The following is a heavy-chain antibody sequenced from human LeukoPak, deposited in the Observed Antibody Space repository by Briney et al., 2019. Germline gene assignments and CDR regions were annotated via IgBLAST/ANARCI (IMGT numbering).Heavy chain of an antibody. V-gene: IGHV1-69*02. CDR3: ARGIAVAGTPSWYYGMDV. Sequence: GASVKVSCKASGGTFSSYTISWVRQAPGQGLEWMGRIIPILGIANYAQKFQGRVTITADKSTSTAYMELSSLRSEDTAVYYCARGIAVAGTPSWYYGMDVWGQGTPVTVSS. J-gene: IGHJ6*02. D-gene: IGHD6-19*01. CDR2: IIPILGIA. CDR1: GGTFSSYT.